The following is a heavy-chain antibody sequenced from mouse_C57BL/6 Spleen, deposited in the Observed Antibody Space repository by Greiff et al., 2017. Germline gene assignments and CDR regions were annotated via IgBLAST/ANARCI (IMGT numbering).Heavy chain of an antibody. J-gene: IGHJ4*01. V-gene: IGHV5-16*01. CDR2: IHYDGSST. Sequence: EVKLVESEGGLVQPGSSMKLSCTASGFTFSDYYMAWVRQVPEKGLEWVANIHYDGSSTYYMDSLKSRFFISRDKAKNTRYLQMSSLKSEDTATYYYARVHYRNYDAMDYWGQGTSVTVSS. CDR1: GFTFSDYY. D-gene: IGHD2-5*01. CDR3: ARVHYRNYDAMDY.